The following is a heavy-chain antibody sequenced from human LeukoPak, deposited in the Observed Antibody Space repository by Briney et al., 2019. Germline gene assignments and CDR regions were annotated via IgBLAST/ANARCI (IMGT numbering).Heavy chain of an antibody. CDR1: GFTVSSNY. D-gene: IGHD2-2*01. CDR3: AREASRSYFAN. J-gene: IGHJ4*02. V-gene: IGHV3-53*01. CDR2: IYGGGST. Sequence: GGSLRLSCAASGFTVSSNYMSWVRQAPGKGLEWVSVIYGGGSTYYADSVKGRFTISRDNSRNTLYLQMNSLRAEDTAVYYCAREASRSYFANWGQGTLVTVSS.